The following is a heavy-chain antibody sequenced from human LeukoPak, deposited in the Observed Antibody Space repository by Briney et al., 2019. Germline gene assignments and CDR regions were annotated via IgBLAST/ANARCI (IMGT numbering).Heavy chain of an antibody. CDR3: ARDVTWLLRGNQHYYYMDV. CDR2: MKHDESER. CDR1: GFTFSAYS. Sequence: GGSLRLSCAASGFTFSAYSMSWVRQAPGKGLEWLANMKHDESERQYVDSVKGRFTISRDNAKNSLHLLMRSLRAEDTAVYLRARDVTWLLRGNQHYYYMDVWGNGTTVTVSS. V-gene: IGHV3-7*01. D-gene: IGHD6-19*01. J-gene: IGHJ6*03.